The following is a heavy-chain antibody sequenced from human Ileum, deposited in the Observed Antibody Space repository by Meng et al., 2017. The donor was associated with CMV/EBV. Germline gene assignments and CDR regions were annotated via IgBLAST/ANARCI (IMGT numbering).Heavy chain of an antibody. V-gene: IGHV4-34*01. Sequence: YYWSWIRQPPGKGLEWIGEINHSGSTNYNPSLKSRVTISVDTSKNQFSLKLSSVTAADTAVYYCARGGLRYCSSTSCYTSRVWRDFDYWGQGTLVTVSS. J-gene: IGHJ4*02. CDR1: YY. CDR2: INHSGST. CDR3: ARGGLRYCSSTSCYTSRVWRDFDY. D-gene: IGHD2-2*02.